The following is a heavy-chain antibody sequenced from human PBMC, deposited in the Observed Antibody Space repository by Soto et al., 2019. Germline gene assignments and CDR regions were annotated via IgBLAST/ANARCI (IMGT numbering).Heavy chain of an antibody. CDR3: ARDRAVVVPAAMFDY. CDR2: ISSSSSTI. D-gene: IGHD2-2*01. Sequence: GGSLRLSCSPSGFPFSSYAMHWVRQAPGKGLEYVSYISSSSSTIYYADSVKGRFTISRDNAKNSLYLQMNSLRAEDTAVYYCARDRAVVVPAAMFDYWGQGTLVTVSS. J-gene: IGHJ4*02. V-gene: IGHV3-48*01. CDR1: GFPFSSYA.